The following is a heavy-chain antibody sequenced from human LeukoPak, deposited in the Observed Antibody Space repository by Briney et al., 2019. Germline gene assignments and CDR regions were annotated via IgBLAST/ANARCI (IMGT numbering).Heavy chain of an antibody. D-gene: IGHD3-9*01. CDR3: ASSAGYDILTAYLLDY. CDR1: GYTYTSYG. Sequence: GASAKVSCKASGYTYTSYGISWVRQAPGQGLEWMGWISAYNGNTNYAQKLQGRVTMTTDTSTSTAYMELRSLRSDDTAGYYCASSAGYDILTAYLLDYWGQGTLVTVSS. CDR2: ISAYNGNT. J-gene: IGHJ4*02. V-gene: IGHV1-18*01.